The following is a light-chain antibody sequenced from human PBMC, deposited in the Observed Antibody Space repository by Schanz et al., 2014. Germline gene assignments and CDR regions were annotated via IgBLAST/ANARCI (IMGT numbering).Light chain of an antibody. Sequence: QSALTQPASVSGSPGQLITISCTGTSSDVGGYNYVSWYQQYPGKVPKLIIYDVSERPSGVPDRFSGSKSGNTASLTISGLQAEDEADYYCSSYTTTTWRVFGGGTKLTVL. CDR2: DVS. CDR3: SSYTTTTWRV. J-gene: IGLJ3*02. V-gene: IGLV2-14*01. CDR1: SSDVGGYNY.